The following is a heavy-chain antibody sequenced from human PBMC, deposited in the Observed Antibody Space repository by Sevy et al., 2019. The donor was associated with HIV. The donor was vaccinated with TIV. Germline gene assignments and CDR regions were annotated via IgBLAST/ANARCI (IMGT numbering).Heavy chain of an antibody. D-gene: IGHD3-22*01. CDR1: GYTLTQLS. CDR2: FDPEDGET. Sequence: ASVKVSCKVSGYTLTQLSMHWVRQAPGKGLEWMGSFDPEDGETIYAQKFQGRDTMTEDTSTDTAYMELSSLKSEDTAVFYCAITKDYYASSSYPFDYWGQGTLVTVSS. CDR3: AITKDYYASSSYPFDY. V-gene: IGHV1-24*01. J-gene: IGHJ4*02.